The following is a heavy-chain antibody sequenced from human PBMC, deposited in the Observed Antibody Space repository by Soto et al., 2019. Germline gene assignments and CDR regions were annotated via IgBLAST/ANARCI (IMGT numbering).Heavy chain of an antibody. V-gene: IGHV3-21*06. CDR1: GFTFTRYS. CDR3: ARESEDLTSNFDY. J-gene: IGHJ4*02. CDR2: ISSTTNYI. Sequence: PGGSLRLSCAASGFTFTRYSMNWVRQAPGKGLEWVSSISSTTNYIYYGDSMKGRFTISRDNAKNSMYLEMNSLRAEDTAVYYCARESEDLTSNFDYWGQGTLVTVSS.